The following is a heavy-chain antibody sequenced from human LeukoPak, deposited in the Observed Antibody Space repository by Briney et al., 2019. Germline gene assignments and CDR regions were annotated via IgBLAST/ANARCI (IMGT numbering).Heavy chain of an antibody. Sequence: ASVKVSCKASGYTFTGYYMHWVRQAPGQGLEWMGRINPNSGGTNYAQKFQGRVTMTRDTSISTAYMELNRLRSDDTAVYYCARDPQRGYSYGYFDYWGQGTLVTVSS. D-gene: IGHD5-18*01. J-gene: IGHJ4*02. CDR3: ARDPQRGYSYGYFDY. CDR2: INPNSGGT. CDR1: GYTFTGYY. V-gene: IGHV1-2*06.